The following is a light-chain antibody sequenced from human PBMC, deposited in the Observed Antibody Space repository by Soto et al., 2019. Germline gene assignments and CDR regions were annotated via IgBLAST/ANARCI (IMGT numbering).Light chain of an antibody. V-gene: IGLV2-14*01. J-gene: IGLJ3*02. CDR3: SSYTGSSTPWV. CDR1: SSDVGAYNY. CDR2: VVS. Sequence: QSVLTQPASVSGSPGQSITISCTGTSSDVGAYNYVSWYQQHPGKAPKLMISVVSNRPSGVSNRFSGSKSGNTASLTISGLQADDEADYYCSSYTGSSTPWVFGGGTKLTVL.